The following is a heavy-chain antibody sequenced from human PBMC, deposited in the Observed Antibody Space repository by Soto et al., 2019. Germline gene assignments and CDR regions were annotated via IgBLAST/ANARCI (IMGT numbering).Heavy chain of an antibody. J-gene: IGHJ6*02. Sequence: SVKVSCKASGGTFSSYAISWVRQAPGQGLEWMGGIIPIFGTANYAQKFQGRVTITADESTSTAYMELSSLRSEDTAVYYCARSLLRYFDWFKTYYYYGMDVWGQGTTVTVSS. CDR1: GGTFSSYA. V-gene: IGHV1-69*13. D-gene: IGHD3-9*01. CDR2: IIPIFGTA. CDR3: ARSLLRYFDWFKTYYYYGMDV.